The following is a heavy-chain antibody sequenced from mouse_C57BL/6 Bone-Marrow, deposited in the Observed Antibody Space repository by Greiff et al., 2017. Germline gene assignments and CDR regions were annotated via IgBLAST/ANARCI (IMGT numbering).Heavy chain of an antibody. CDR2: ISSGGDYI. J-gene: IGHJ4*01. Sequence: EVQRVESGEGLVKPGGSLKLSCAASGFTFSSYAMSWVRQTPEKRLEWVAYISSGGDYIYYADTVKGRFTISRDNARNTLYLQMSSLKSEDTAMYYCTRAPYPYAMDYWGQGTSVTVSS. V-gene: IGHV5-9-1*02. CDR3: TRAPYPYAMDY. CDR1: GFTFSSYA.